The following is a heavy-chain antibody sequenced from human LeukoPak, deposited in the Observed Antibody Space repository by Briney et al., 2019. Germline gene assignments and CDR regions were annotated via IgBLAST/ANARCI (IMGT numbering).Heavy chain of an antibody. D-gene: IGHD3-10*01. CDR2: IYHSGAT. J-gene: IGHJ4*02. CDR3: VRDYGP. V-gene: IGHV4-4*02. CDR1: GGSISSHKW. Sequence: SETLSLTCSVSGGSISSHKWWNWVRQSPGKGLEWIGEIYHSGATAYNPSLKSRLSISVDKSKNQFSLRLTSVTAADTAVYYCVRDYGPWGQGTLVTVSS.